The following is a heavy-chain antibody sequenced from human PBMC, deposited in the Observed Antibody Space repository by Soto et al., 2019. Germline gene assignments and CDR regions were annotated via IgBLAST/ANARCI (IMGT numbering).Heavy chain of an antibody. V-gene: IGHV1-69*12. CDR1: GGTFSSYA. D-gene: IGHD2-2*01. CDR3: ARGAGYCISTSCYPSRPYCYYGMDV. CDR2: IIPIFGTA. J-gene: IGHJ6*02. Sequence: QVQLVQSGAEVKKPGSSVKVSCKASGGTFSSYAISWVRQAPGQGLEWMGGIIPIFGTANYAQKFQGRVTITADESPSAASMELSSRRCEDTAVYYRARGAGYCISTSCYPSRPYCYYGMDVWGQGTTVTVSS.